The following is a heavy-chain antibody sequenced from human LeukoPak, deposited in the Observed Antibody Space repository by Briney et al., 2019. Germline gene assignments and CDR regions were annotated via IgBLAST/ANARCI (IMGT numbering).Heavy chain of an antibody. CDR2: IRYDGSNK. D-gene: IGHD5-12*01. CDR1: GFTLSSYG. CDR3: AKLPQLRWLRLFGKGTQKQFDY. V-gene: IGHV3-30*02. J-gene: IGHJ4*02. Sequence: PGGSLRLSCAASGFTLSSYGVHWVRQAPGTGLKRVAFIRYDGSNKYYAASAKGRFTISRHNSKNTLYLPMNSLRAADTAASSCAKLPQLRWLRLFGKGTQKQFDYWGQGTLVTVSS.